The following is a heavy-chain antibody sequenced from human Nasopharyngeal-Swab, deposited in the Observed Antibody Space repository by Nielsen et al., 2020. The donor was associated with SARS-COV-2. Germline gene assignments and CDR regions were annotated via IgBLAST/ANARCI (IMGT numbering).Heavy chain of an antibody. J-gene: IGHJ6*02. CDR1: GGSISSYY. CDR2: IYYSGST. V-gene: IGHV4-59*01. CDR3: ARDQTGYSYGSRGMDV. D-gene: IGHD5-18*01. Sequence: LETLSLTCTVSGGSISSYYWSWIRQPPGKGLEWIGYIYYSGSTNYNPSLKSRVTISVDTSKNQFSLKLSSVTAADTAVYYCARDQTGYSYGSRGMDVWGQGTTVTVSS.